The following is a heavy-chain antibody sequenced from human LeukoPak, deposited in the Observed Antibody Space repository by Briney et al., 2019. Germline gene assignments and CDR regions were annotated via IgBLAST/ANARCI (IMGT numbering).Heavy chain of an antibody. CDR1: GGCISSYY. Sequence: SETLSLTCTVSGGCISSYYWSWIRQPPGKALEWIGYIYYSGTTNYNPSLKSRVTMSVDTSKNQFSLKLNSTTAADTAVYYCARHGTVAGPFQHWGQGTLVAVSS. V-gene: IGHV4-59*08. CDR3: ARHGTVAGPFQH. D-gene: IGHD2-8*02. CDR2: IYYSGTT. J-gene: IGHJ1*01.